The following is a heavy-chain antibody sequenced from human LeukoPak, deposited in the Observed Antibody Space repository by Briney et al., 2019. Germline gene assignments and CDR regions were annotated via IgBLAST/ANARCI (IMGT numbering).Heavy chain of an antibody. CDR2: ISWNSGSI. CDR1: GFTFDDYA. Sequence: GGSLRLSCAASGFTFDDYAMHWVRQVPGKGLEWVSGISWNSGSIDYADSVKGRFTISRDNAKNSLYLQMNSLRAEDMAVYYCARGDTAMVDYYYYMDVWGKGTTVTISS. V-gene: IGHV3-9*03. D-gene: IGHD5-18*01. CDR3: ARGDTAMVDYYYYMDV. J-gene: IGHJ6*03.